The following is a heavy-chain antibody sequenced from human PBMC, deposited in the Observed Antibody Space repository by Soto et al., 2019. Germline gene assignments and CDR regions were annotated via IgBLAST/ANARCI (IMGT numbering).Heavy chain of an antibody. V-gene: IGHV4-39*01. CDR1: GGSISSSSYY. CDR3: ARALFGSGSYYTYYYYGMDV. Sequence: PSETLSLTCTVSGGSISSSSYYWGWIRQPPGKGLEWIGSIYYSGSTYYNPSLKSRVTISVDTSKNQFSLKLSSVTAADTAVYYCARALFGSGSYYTYYYYGMDVWGQGTTVTVSS. J-gene: IGHJ6*02. D-gene: IGHD3-10*01. CDR2: IYYSGST.